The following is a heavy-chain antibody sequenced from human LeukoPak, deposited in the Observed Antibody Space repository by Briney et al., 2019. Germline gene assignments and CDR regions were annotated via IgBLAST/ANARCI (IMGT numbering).Heavy chain of an antibody. CDR2: ISWNSGSI. CDR3: AKARTNFIAAAEDY. Sequence: GRSLRLSCAASGFTFDDYAMHWVRQAPGKGLEWVSGISWNSGSIGYADSVKGRFTISRVNAKNSLYLQMNSLRAEDTALYYCAKARTNFIAAAEDYWGQGTLVTVSS. V-gene: IGHV3-9*01. D-gene: IGHD6-13*01. J-gene: IGHJ4*02. CDR1: GFTFDDYA.